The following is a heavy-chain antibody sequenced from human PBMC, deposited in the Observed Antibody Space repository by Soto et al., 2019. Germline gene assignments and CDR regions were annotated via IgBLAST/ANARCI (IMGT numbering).Heavy chain of an antibody. Sequence: SETLSLTCTVSGGSISSGGYYWSWIRQHPGKGLEWIGYIYYSGSTYYNPSLKSRVTISVDTSKNQFSLELSSVTAADTAVYYCARVFPSNSSGWYYYYYYYGMDVWGQGTTVTVSS. CDR2: IYYSGST. CDR1: GGSISSGGYY. J-gene: IGHJ6*02. V-gene: IGHV4-31*03. CDR3: ARVFPSNSSGWYYYYYYYGMDV. D-gene: IGHD6-13*01.